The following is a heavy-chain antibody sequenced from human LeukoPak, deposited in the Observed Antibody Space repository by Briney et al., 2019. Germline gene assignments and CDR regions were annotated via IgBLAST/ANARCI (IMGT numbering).Heavy chain of an antibody. V-gene: IGHV3-21*01. CDR2: ISSSSSYI. J-gene: IGHJ3*02. CDR3: ARGRSSWYAFDI. CDR1: GFTFSSYA. D-gene: IGHD6-13*01. Sequence: GGSLRLSCAASGFTFSSYAMSWVRQAPGKGLEWVSSISSSSSYIYYADSVKGRFTISRDNAKNSLYLQMNSLRAEDTAVYYCARGRSSWYAFDIWGQGTMVTVSS.